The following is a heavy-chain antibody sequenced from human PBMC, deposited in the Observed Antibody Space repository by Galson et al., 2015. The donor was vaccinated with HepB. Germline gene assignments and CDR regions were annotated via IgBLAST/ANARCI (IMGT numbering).Heavy chain of an antibody. CDR2: IYSGGST. V-gene: IGHV3-66*02. CDR1: GFTVSGNY. Sequence: SLRLSCAASGFTVSGNYMSWVRQAPGKGLEWVSVIYSGGSTYYTHSVKGRFTISRDNSKNTLYLQMNSLRAEDTAVYYCARTRLWFGDFLFDYWGQGTLVTVSS. J-gene: IGHJ4*02. CDR3: ARTRLWFGDFLFDY. D-gene: IGHD3-10*01.